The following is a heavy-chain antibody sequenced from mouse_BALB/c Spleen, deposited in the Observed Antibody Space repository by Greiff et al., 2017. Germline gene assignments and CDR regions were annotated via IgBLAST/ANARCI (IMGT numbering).Heavy chain of an antibody. D-gene: IGHD1-1*01. CDR2: ISTYYGNT. CDR3: ARHDYYGSSAFAY. Sequence: VQLVESGPGLVRPGVSVKISCKGSGYTFTDYAMHWVKQSHAKGLEWIGVISTYYGNTNCNQKFKGKATMTVDKSSSTAYMELARLTSEDSAIYYCARHDYYGSSAFAYWGQGTLVTVSA. V-gene: IGHV1-67*01. CDR1: GYTFTDYA. J-gene: IGHJ3*01.